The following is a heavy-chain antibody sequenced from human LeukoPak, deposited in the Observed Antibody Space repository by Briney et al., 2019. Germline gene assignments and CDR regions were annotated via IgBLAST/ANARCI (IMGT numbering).Heavy chain of an antibody. V-gene: IGHV3-53*01. CDR2: IYSGGST. Sequence: GGSQRLSCAASGFTVSSNYMSWVRQAPGKGLEWVSVIYSGGSTFYADSVKGRFTISRDNSKNTLYLQMNSLRAEDTAVYYCAKYGLGATSPFDYWGQGTQVTVSS. CDR3: AKYGLGATSPFDY. CDR1: GFTVSSNY. D-gene: IGHD1-26*01. J-gene: IGHJ4*02.